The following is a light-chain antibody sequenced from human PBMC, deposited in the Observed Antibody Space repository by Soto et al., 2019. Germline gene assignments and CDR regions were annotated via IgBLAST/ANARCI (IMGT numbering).Light chain of an antibody. CDR1: QSVSSI. V-gene: IGKV3-15*01. J-gene: IGKJ4*01. CDR2: DAS. CDR3: QQYNKWPPLT. Sequence: EIVMTQSPATLSVSPGERATLSCRASQSVSSILAWYQQKPGQAPRLLIYDASTRATGIPARFSGSGSGTEFTLTISSLQSEDFAVYYCQQYNKWPPLTFGGGTKVEIK.